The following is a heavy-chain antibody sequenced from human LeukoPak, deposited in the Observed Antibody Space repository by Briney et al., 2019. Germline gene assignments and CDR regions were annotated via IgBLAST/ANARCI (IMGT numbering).Heavy chain of an antibody. D-gene: IGHD3-9*01. CDR1: GFTFSTYW. CDR2: INGDGSST. J-gene: IGHJ4*02. CDR3: ARTMTGAFFDY. V-gene: IGHV3-74*01. Sequence: GGSLRLSCAASGFTFSTYWIHWVSQAPGKGLVWVSHINGDGSSTSYADSVKGRFAISRNNAKNTLYLQMNSLRAEDTAVYYCARTMTGAFFDYWGQGALVTVSS.